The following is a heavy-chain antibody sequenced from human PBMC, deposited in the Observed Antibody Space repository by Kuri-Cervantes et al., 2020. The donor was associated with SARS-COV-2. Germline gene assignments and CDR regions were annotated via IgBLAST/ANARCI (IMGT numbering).Heavy chain of an antibody. J-gene: IGHJ5*02. V-gene: IGHV3-9*01. CDR3: ARGGDYYDSSGYYPNWFDP. D-gene: IGHD3-22*01. CDR2: ISWNSGSI. CDR1: GFTFGDYA. Sequence: SLKISCTGSGFTFGDYAMSWVRQAPGKGLEWVSGISWNSGSIGYADSVKGRFTISRDNAKNSLYLQMNSLRAEDTAVYYCARGGDYYDSSGYYPNWFDPWGQGTLVTVSS.